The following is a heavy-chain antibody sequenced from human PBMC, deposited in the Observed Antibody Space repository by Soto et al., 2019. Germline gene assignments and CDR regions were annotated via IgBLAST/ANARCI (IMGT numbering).Heavy chain of an antibody. CDR1: GFTFSSYC. D-gene: IGHD2-15*01. V-gene: IGHV3-74*01. J-gene: IGHJ4*02. Sequence: GGSLRLSCGGSGFTFSSYCMYWVRQAPGKGLVWVSSINSDGSTTNYADSVKGRFTISRDNAKNTLYLQMNSLRAEDAAVYYCAYSGGSCYGRCPDHWGQGTLVTVSS. CDR3: AYSGGSCYGRCPDH. CDR2: INSDGSTT.